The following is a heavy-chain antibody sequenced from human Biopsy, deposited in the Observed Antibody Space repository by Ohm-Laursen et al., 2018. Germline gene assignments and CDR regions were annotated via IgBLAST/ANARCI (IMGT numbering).Heavy chain of an antibody. CDR3: ARQDDSSGYYTFDY. Sequence: WASLRISCKGSGYSFTSYWIGWVGWMPGKGLGWMGIIFPGDSDTKYSPSFQGQVTLSADMALSTAYLQWTSLKASDTALYYCARQDDSSGYYTFDYWGQGTLVTVSS. CDR1: GYSFTSYW. D-gene: IGHD3-22*01. CDR2: IFPGDSDT. V-gene: IGHV5-51*01. J-gene: IGHJ4*02.